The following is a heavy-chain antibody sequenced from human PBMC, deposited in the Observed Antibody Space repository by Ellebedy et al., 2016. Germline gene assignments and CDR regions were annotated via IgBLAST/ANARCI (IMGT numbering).Heavy chain of an antibody. Sequence: SETLSLTCNVSGGSVSSDYWNWIRRPPGKGLEWIGYVFHTGTTKYNPSLKSRFTISVDTSKSQFSLRLTSVTAADTAVYYCAKWNGGWYAFEVWGQGTMVTVSS. V-gene: IGHV4-59*02. CDR2: VFHTGTT. J-gene: IGHJ3*01. CDR1: GGSVSSDY. D-gene: IGHD6-19*01. CDR3: AKWNGGWYAFEV.